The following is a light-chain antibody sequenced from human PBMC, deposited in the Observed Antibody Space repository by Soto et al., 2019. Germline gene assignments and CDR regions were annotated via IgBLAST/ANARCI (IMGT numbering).Light chain of an antibody. CDR3: QQYNFYSPFT. V-gene: IGKV1-5*01. CDR1: ERIGRW. J-gene: IGKJ2*01. Sequence: DVPMTQFPSTLSASVGDTVTITCRASERIGRWLAWYQQKPGKAPNLLIFDGSTLESGVPSRFSGVGSGTEFTLTISDLHPDDFATYYCQQYNFYSPFTFGRGTKVEIK. CDR2: DGS.